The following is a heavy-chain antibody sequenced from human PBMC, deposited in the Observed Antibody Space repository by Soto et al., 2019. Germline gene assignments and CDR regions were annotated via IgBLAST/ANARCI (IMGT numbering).Heavy chain of an antibody. V-gene: IGHV3-23*01. CDR3: AKDRVSNDSSVYDAILTDS. D-gene: IGHD3-22*01. J-gene: IGHJ4*02. Sequence: PGGSLRLSCAASGFTFSKYAMTWARQAPGKGLEWVSAISYNGGGTYVDSVTGRFTVSRDNSKNTPYPHMHSLRAEDRTGYYCAKDRVSNDSSVYDAILTDSWGQGTVVTVSS. CDR2: ISYNGGGT. CDR1: GFTFSKYA.